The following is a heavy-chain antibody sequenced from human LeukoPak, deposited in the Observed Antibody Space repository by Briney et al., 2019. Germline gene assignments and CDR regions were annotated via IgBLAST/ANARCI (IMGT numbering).Heavy chain of an antibody. CDR3: AHDSSGYLDY. D-gene: IGHD3-22*01. CDR2: ISYDGSNK. J-gene: IGHJ4*02. CDR1: GFTFSSYA. V-gene: IGHV3-30-3*01. Sequence: GGSLRLSCAASGFTFSSYAMHWVRQAPGKGLEWVAVISYDGSNKYYADSVKGRFTISRDNSKNTLYLQMNSLRAEDTAVYYCAHDSSGYLDYWGQGILVTVSS.